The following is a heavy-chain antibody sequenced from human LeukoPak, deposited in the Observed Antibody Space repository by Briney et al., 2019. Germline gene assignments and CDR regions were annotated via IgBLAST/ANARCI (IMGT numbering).Heavy chain of an antibody. V-gene: IGHV3-53*01. D-gene: IGHD3-3*01. J-gene: IGHJ5*02. CDR2: IYSGGST. CDR3: AKARQDLYYDFWSGPEDNWFDP. CDR1: GFTVSSNY. Sequence: GGSLRLSCAASGFTVSSNYMSWVRQAPGKGLEWVSVIYSGGSTYYADSVKGRFTISRDNSKNTLYLQMNSLRAEDTAVYYCAKARQDLYYDFWSGPEDNWFDPWGQGTLVTVSS.